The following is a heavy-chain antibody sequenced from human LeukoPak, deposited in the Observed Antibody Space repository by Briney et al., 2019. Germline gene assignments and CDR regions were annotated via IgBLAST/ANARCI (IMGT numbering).Heavy chain of an antibody. Sequence: PVKVSCKASGGTFSSYAISWVRQAPGQGLEWMGGIIPIFGTANYAQKFQGRVTITTDESTSTAYMELISLRSEDTAVYYCARESDYVWGSYRFWGQGTLVTVSS. CDR1: GGTFSSYA. D-gene: IGHD3-16*02. J-gene: IGHJ4*02. CDR2: IIPIFGTA. CDR3: ARESDYVWGSYRF. V-gene: IGHV1-69*05.